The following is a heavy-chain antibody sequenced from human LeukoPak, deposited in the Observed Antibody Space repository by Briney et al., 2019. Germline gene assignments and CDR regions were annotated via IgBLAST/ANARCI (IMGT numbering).Heavy chain of an antibody. J-gene: IGHJ1*01. CDR3: AKESGSRSYGAYFPH. V-gene: IGHV3-30*18. D-gene: IGHD6-13*01. CDR1: GFTFSSHG. Sequence: GGSLRLTCAASGFTFSSHGMQWVRQAPGKGLEWVAVISYDGSTKYYADSVKGRFTISRDNSKSTLYLQMNSLRAEDTAVYYCAKESGSRSYGAYFPHWGQGTLVTVSS. CDR2: ISYDGSTK.